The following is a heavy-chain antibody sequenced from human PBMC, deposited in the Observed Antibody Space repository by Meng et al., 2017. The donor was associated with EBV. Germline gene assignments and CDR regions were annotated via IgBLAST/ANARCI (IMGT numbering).Heavy chain of an antibody. D-gene: IGHD3-10*01. CDR3: ASESGRGYTPDY. CDR1: GGPFRNYA. V-gene: IGHV1-69*01. CDR2: FLPTLGAP. Sequence: QVQLVPSAAEAKKPGSSVKVSCKTSGGPFRNYAISWVRQAPGQGLEWLGGFLPTLGAPNYAQKFHGRVSITADESTSTHYMDLSSLRSEDTAVYYCASESGRGYTPDYWGQGTLVTVSS. J-gene: IGHJ4*02.